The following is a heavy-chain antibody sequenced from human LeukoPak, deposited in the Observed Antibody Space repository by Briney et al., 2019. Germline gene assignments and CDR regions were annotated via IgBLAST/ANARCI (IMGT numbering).Heavy chain of an antibody. CDR2: IYYSGST. V-gene: IGHV4-59*08. CDR3: ARHSWDWFDP. CDR1: GGSITSYY. Sequence: PSETLSLTCTVSGGSITSYYWSWIRQPRGKGLEWIGYIYYSGSTNYNPSLKSRVTISVDTSKNQFSLKLSSVTAADTAVYYCARHSWDWFDPWGQGTLVTVSS. J-gene: IGHJ5*02. D-gene: IGHD3-16*01.